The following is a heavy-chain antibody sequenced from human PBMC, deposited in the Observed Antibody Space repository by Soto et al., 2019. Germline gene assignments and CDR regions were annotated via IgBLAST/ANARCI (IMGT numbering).Heavy chain of an antibody. D-gene: IGHD3-10*01. V-gene: IGHV4-31*03. CDR3: VSNPLGGGPDY. J-gene: IGHJ4*02. CDR2: IYYSGST. Sequence: QVQLQESGPGLVKPSQTLSLTCTVSGGSISSGGYYWSWIRQHPGKGLEWIGYIYYSGSTYYNPTLKSRVTISVDTSKNQCSLKLSSVTAADTAVYYCVSNPLGGGPDYWGQGTLVTVSS. CDR1: GGSISSGGYY.